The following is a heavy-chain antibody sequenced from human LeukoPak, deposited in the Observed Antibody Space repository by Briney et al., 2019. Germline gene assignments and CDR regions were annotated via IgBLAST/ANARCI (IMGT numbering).Heavy chain of an antibody. CDR3: ATGATYYDILTGRGYFDY. Sequence: ASVKVSCKVSGYTLTELSMHWVRQAPGKGLEWMGGFDPEDGETIYAQKFQGRVTMTEDTSTDTAYMELSSLRSEDTAVYYCATGATYYDILTGRGYFDYWGQGTLVTVSS. D-gene: IGHD3-9*01. J-gene: IGHJ4*02. CDR2: FDPEDGET. CDR1: GYTLTELS. V-gene: IGHV1-24*01.